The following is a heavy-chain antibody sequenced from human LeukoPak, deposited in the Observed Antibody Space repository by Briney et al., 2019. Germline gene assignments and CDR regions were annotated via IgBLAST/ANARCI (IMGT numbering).Heavy chain of an antibody. J-gene: IGHJ4*02. D-gene: IGHD4-17*01. CDR2: IIPIFGTA. V-gene: IGHV1-69*01. CDR3: ARDVNDYGDYGFDY. Sequence: WASVKVSCKASGGTFSSYAISWVRQAPGQGLEWMGGIIPIFGTASYAQKFQGRVTITADESTSTAYMELSSLRSEDTAVYYCARDVNDYGDYGFDYWGQGTLVTVSS. CDR1: GGTFSSYA.